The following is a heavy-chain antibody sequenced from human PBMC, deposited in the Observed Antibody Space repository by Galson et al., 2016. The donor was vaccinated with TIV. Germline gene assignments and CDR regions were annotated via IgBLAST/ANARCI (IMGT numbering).Heavy chain of an antibody. J-gene: IGHJ4*02. D-gene: IGHD3-9*01. CDR1: GYTFSTYG. V-gene: IGHV1-18*01. CDR2: ISPYNGNT. Sequence: SVKVSCKASGYTFSTYGISWVRQAPGQGLEWMGWISPYNGNTNYAQKFQGRVTMTTDTSTSTAYVELRSLRSDDTAVYYCARDRRQILTGSSPDCWGQGTLVTVSS. CDR3: ARDRRQILTGSSPDC.